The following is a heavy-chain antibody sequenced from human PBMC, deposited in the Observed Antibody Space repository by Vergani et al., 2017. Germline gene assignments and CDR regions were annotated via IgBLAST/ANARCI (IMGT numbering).Heavy chain of an antibody. D-gene: IGHD1-26*01. CDR3: ATGGWYSGSYYWFDP. J-gene: IGHJ5*02. CDR1: GFTFSDHY. CDR2: TRNKANSYTT. Sequence: EVQLVESGGGLVQPGGSLRLSCAASGFTFSDHYMDWVRQAPGKGLEWVGRTRNKANSYTTEYAASVKGRFTISRDDSKNSLYLQMNSLKTEDTAVYYCATGGWYSGSYYWFDPWGQGTLVTVSS. V-gene: IGHV3-72*01.